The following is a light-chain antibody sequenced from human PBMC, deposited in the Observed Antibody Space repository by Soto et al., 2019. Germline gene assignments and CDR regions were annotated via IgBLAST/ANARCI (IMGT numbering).Light chain of an antibody. CDR3: CSYAGSSTFYV. CDR2: EVS. CDR1: SSDVGSYNL. Sequence: QSVLTQPASVSGSPGQSITISCTGTSSDVGSYNLVSWYQQHPGKAPKLMIYEVSKRPSGVPNRFPGSKSGNTASLTISGLQAEDEADYYCCSYAGSSTFYVFGTGTKVTVL. V-gene: IGLV2-23*02. J-gene: IGLJ1*01.